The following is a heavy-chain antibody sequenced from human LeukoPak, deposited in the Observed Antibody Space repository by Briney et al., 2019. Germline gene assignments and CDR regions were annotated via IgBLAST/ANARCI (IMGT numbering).Heavy chain of an antibody. Sequence: GGSLRLSCAASGFTFSSYWMHWVRQAPGKGLVWVSRINSDGSSTTYADSVQGRFTISRDNAKNMLYLQMNSLRAEDTAVYYCARDGPDSSGYGILDYWGQGTLVTVSS. CDR1: GFTFSSYW. D-gene: IGHD3-22*01. J-gene: IGHJ4*02. V-gene: IGHV3-74*03. CDR2: INSDGSST. CDR3: ARDGPDSSGYGILDY.